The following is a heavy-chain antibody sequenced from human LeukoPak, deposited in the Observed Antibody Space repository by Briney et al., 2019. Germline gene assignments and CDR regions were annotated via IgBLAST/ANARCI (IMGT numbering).Heavy chain of an antibody. CDR2: ISSSSSYT. V-gene: IGHV3-11*05. CDR3: ARVGHCSGGSCYSHGMDV. J-gene: IGHJ6*02. D-gene: IGHD2-15*01. Sequence: PGGSLRLSCAASGFTFSDYYMSWIRQAPGKGLGWVSYISSSSSYTNYADSVKGRFTISRDNAKNSLYLQMNSLRAEDTAVYYCARVGHCSGGSCYSHGMDVWGQGTTVTVSS. CDR1: GFTFSDYY.